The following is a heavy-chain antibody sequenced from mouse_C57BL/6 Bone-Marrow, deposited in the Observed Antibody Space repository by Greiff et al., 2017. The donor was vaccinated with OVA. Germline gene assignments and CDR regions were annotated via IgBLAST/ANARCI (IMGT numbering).Heavy chain of an antibody. J-gene: IGHJ3*01. CDR1: GFTFSSYA. CDR3: ARDGDYDWFAY. D-gene: IGHD2-4*01. Sequence: EVKLVESGGGLVKPGGSLKLSCAASGFTFSSYAMSWVRQTPEKRLEWVATISDGGSYIYYPDNVKGRFTISRDNAKNNLYLQMSHLKSEDTAMYYCARDGDYDWFAYWGQGTLVTVSA. V-gene: IGHV5-4*01. CDR2: ISDGGSYI.